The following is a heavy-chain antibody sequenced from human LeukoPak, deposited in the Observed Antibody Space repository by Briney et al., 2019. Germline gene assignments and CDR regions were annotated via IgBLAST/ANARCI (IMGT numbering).Heavy chain of an antibody. V-gene: IGHV1-69-2*01. CDR1: GYTFTDYY. Sequence: ASVKISCKASGYTFTDYYMHWVQQAPGKGLEWMGRVDPGDGETIYAEKFQGRVTITADTSTDTAYMELSSLRSEDTAVYYCATGRATGASDAFDIWGKGTMVTVSS. CDR3: ATGRATGASDAFDI. D-gene: IGHD5-24*01. CDR2: VDPGDGET. J-gene: IGHJ3*02.